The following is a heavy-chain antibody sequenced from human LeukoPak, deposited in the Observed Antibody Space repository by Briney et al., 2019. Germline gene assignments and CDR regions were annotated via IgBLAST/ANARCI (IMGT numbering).Heavy chain of an antibody. V-gene: IGHV4-59*12. CDR3: APGNSGYYFV. D-gene: IGHD3-22*01. Sequence: SETLSLTCTVSGGSISSYYWNWIRQPPGKGLEWIGYIYYSGSTNYNPSLKSRVTISVDTSKNQFSLKLNSVTAADTAVYYCAPGNSGYYFVWGQGTLVTVSS. CDR1: GGSISSYY. CDR2: IYYSGST. J-gene: IGHJ4*02.